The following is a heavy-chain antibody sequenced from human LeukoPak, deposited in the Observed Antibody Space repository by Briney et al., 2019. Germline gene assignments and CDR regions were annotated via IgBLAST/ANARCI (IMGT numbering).Heavy chain of an antibody. CDR3: ARKYCSSTSCLFDC. CDR2: IKQDGSEK. D-gene: IGHD2-2*01. V-gene: IGHV3-7*02. CDR1: GFTFSCYW. J-gene: IGHJ4*02. Sequence: PGGSLRLSCAASGFTFSCYWMSWVRQAPGKGLEWVANIKQDGSEKYYVDSVKGRFTISRDNAKNSLYLQMNSLRAEDTAVYYCARKYCSSTSCLFDCWGQGTLVTVSS.